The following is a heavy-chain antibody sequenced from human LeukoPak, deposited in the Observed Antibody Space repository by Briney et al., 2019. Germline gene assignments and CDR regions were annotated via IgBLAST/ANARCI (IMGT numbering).Heavy chain of an antibody. CDR1: GFAFNDYE. V-gene: IGHV3-30-3*01. CDR3: ARCPLGLYYFDS. CDR2: ISFDGCNR. Sequence: PGGSLRLSCVASGFAFNDYELHWVRQAPGKGLEWVTSISFDGCNRYYAKSVKGRFTISRDNSRNTVYLQMNTLTFDDTAVYFCARCPLGLYYFDSWGQGTLVAVSS. J-gene: IGHJ4*02. D-gene: IGHD3-16*01.